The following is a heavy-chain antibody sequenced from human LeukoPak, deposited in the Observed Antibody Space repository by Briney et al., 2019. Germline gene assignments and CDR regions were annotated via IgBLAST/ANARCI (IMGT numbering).Heavy chain of an antibody. CDR2: IRSTANGYAT. Sequence: GGSLRLSCAASGVTFSGSALHWVRQASGKGLEWFGRIRSTANGYATAYAASVKGRFTISRDDSKNTAYLQMDSLKTEGTAVYYCTGNYYGSGSYADFDYWGQGTLVTVSS. CDR1: GVTFSGSA. V-gene: IGHV3-73*01. CDR3: TGNYYGSGSYADFDY. D-gene: IGHD3-10*01. J-gene: IGHJ4*02.